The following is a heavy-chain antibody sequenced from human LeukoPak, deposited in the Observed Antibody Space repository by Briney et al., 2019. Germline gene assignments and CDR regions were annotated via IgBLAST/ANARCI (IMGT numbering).Heavy chain of an antibody. Sequence: GGSLRLSCAASGFTFSSYSMNWVRQAPGKGLEGVSSISSSSSYIYYADSVKGRFTISRDNAKNSLYLQMTSLRAEDTAVYYCARDWDYYDSSGYSLDYWGQGTLVTVSS. D-gene: IGHD3-22*01. J-gene: IGHJ4*02. CDR3: ARDWDYYDSSGYSLDY. V-gene: IGHV3-21*01. CDR2: ISSSSSYI. CDR1: GFTFSSYS.